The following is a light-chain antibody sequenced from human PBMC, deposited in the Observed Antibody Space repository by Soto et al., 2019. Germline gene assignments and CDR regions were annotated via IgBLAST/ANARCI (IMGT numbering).Light chain of an antibody. CDR3: SSYTSSRYV. CDR2: DVS. V-gene: IGLV2-14*01. Sequence: QPVLTQPASVSGSPGQSITISCTGTSSDVGGCNYVSWYQQHPGKAPKLMIYDVSNRPSGVSNRFSGSKSGNTASLTISGLQAEDEADYYCSSYTSSRYVFGTGTKVTVL. J-gene: IGLJ1*01. CDR1: SSDVGGCNY.